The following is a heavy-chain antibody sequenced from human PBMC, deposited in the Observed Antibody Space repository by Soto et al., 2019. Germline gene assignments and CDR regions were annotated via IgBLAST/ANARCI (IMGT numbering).Heavy chain of an antibody. J-gene: IGHJ4*02. CDR2: IYYSGST. V-gene: IGHV4-31*03. Sequence: SETLSLTCTVSGGSISSGGYYWSWIRQHPGKGLEWIGYIYYSGSTYYNPSLKSRVTISVDTSKNQFSLKLSSVTAADTAVYYCARSLIGYDSSGYYHSFDYWGQGTLVIVSS. D-gene: IGHD3-22*01. CDR1: GGSISSGGYY. CDR3: ARSLIGYDSSGYYHSFDY.